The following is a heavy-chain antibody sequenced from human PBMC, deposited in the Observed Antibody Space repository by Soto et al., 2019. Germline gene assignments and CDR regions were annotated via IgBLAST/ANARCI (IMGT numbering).Heavy chain of an antibody. CDR1: GFTFSSYA. CDR2: ISGSGGST. Sequence: GGSLRLSCAASGFTFSSYAMSRVRQAPGKGLEWVSAISGSGGSTYYADSVKGRFTISRDNSKNTLYLQMNSLRAEDTAVYYCAKSDYVWGSYRPPYFDYWGQGTLVTVSS. D-gene: IGHD3-16*02. CDR3: AKSDYVWGSYRPPYFDY. J-gene: IGHJ4*02. V-gene: IGHV3-23*01.